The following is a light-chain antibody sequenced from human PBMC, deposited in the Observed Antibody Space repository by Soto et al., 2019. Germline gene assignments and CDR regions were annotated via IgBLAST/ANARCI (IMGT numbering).Light chain of an antibody. V-gene: IGLV1-40*01. J-gene: IGLJ3*02. Sequence: QAVVTQPPSVSGAPGQRVTISCTGSSSYIGAGYDVHWYQQLPGTAPKLLIYGNSNRPSGVPDRFSGSKSGTSASLAITGLQAEDEADYYCQSYDSSLSGSVFGGGTKLTVL. CDR2: GNS. CDR3: QSYDSSLSGSV. CDR1: SSYIGAGYD.